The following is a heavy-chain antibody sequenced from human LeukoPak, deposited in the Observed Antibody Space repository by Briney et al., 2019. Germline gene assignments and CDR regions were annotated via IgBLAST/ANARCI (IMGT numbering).Heavy chain of an antibody. V-gene: IGHV4-39*01. J-gene: IGHJ4*02. Sequence: PSQTLSLTCTVSGGSISSSSYYWGWIRQPPGKGLEWIGSIYYSGSTYHNPSLKSRVTISVDTSKNQFSLRLSSVTAADTAVYYCARLMVVAATPFPDYWGQGTLVTVSS. CDR1: GGSISSSSYY. CDR3: ARLMVVAATPFPDY. D-gene: IGHD2-15*01. CDR2: IYYSGST.